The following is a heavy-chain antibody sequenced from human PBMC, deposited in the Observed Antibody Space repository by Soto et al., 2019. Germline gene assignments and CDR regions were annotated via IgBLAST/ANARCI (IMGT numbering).Heavy chain of an antibody. J-gene: IGHJ6*02. CDR1: GFTFSDYY. Sequence: QVQLVESGGGLVKPGGSLRLSCAASGFTFSDYYMSWIREAPGKGLEWVSYISSSRSYTNYADSVKGRFTISRENAKNSLYLQMNGRRAEDTAVYYCARGDPPLWFGEGGQGTTVTVSS. D-gene: IGHD3-10*01. CDR2: ISSSRSYT. CDR3: ARGDPPLWFGE. V-gene: IGHV3-11*05.